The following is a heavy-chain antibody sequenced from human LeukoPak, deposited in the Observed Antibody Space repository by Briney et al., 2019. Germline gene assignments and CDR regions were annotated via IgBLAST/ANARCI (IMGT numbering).Heavy chain of an antibody. CDR3: ARDPAGTVYYMDV. Sequence: GGSLRLSCAASGFTFSSYGMHWVRQAPGKGLEWVAFIRYDGSNKYYADSVKGRFTISRDNSKNTLYLQMNSLRAEDTAVYYCARDPAGTVYYMDVWGKGTTVTVSS. V-gene: IGHV3-30*02. D-gene: IGHD6-13*01. J-gene: IGHJ6*03. CDR1: GFTFSSYG. CDR2: IRYDGSNK.